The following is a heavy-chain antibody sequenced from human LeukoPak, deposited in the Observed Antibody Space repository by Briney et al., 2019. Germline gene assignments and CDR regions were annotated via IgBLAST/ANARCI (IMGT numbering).Heavy chain of an antibody. Sequence: GGSLRLSCAASGFTFSSYSMNWVSQAPGKGLEWVSSISSSSSYIYYADSVKGRFTISRDNAKNSLYLQMNSLRAEDTAVYYCASLSGEMEQEDWGQGTLVTVSS. CDR1: GFTFSSYS. J-gene: IGHJ4*02. CDR2: ISSSSSYI. D-gene: IGHD1/OR15-1a*01. CDR3: ASLSGEMEQED. V-gene: IGHV3-21*01.